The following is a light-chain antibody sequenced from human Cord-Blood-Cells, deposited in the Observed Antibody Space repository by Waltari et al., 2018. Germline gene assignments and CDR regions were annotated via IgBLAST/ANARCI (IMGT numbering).Light chain of an antibody. V-gene: IGLV2-14*01. J-gene: IGLJ2*01. Sequence: QSALTQPAPVSGSPGQSITISCTGTSSAVGGYNYVSWYQQHQGKAPKHIIYEVSNRPPWVFNHFSGATSGNTASLTISSLQAEDDADYYCSTYTSSSTLVVFGGGTKLTVL. CDR2: EVS. CDR3: STYTSSSTLVV. CDR1: SSAVGGYNY.